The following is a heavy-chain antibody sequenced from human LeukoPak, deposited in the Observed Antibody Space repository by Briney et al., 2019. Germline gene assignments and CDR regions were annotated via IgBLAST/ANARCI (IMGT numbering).Heavy chain of an antibody. CDR2: INHSGST. Sequence: SETLSLTCAVYGGSFSGYYWSWIRQPPGKGLEWIGDINHSGSTNYNPSLKSRVTISVDTPKNQFSLKLSSVTAADTAVYYCARGTTQRYCSSTSCYYAFDIWGQGTMVTVSS. J-gene: IGHJ3*02. CDR1: GGSFSGYY. D-gene: IGHD2-2*01. V-gene: IGHV4-34*01. CDR3: ARGTTQRYCSSTSCYYAFDI.